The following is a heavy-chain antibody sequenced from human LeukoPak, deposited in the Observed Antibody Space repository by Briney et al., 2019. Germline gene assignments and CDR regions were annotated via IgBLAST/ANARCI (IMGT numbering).Heavy chain of an antibody. V-gene: IGHV1-69*13. CDR1: GYTFTSYY. CDR2: IIPIFGTA. D-gene: IGHD5-24*01. CDR3: ARDGPGEMATNDAFDI. J-gene: IGHJ3*02. Sequence: GASVKVSCKASGYTFTSYYMHWVRQAPGQGLEWMGGIIPIFGTADYAQKFQGRVTITADESTSTAYMELSSLRSEDTAVYYCARDGPGEMATNDAFDIWGQGTMVTVSS.